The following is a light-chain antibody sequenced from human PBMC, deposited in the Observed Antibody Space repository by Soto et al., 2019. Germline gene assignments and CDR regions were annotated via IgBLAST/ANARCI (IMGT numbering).Light chain of an antibody. CDR2: DND. J-gene: IGLJ3*02. V-gene: IGLV6-57*01. Sequence: NFMLTQPHSVSESPGQTVIISCTRSSGSFASSYAQWFQQRPGSSPTTVIYDNDQRPSGIPDRFSGSIDTSSTSASLTISGLQSEDEADYFCQSYSNNNWVSGGGTKVTVL. CDR3: QSYSNNNWV. CDR1: SGSFASSY.